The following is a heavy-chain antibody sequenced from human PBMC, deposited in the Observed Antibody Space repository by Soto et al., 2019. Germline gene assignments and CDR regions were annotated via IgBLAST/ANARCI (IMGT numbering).Heavy chain of an antibody. CDR2: ISGSGDTI. V-gene: IGHV3-23*01. Sequence: EVPVLESGGGLVQPGGSLRLSCVASGFTFSDFAMSWVRQAPGKGLEWVSSISGSGDTIYYTDSVKGRFTISRDNSNNTLYLQMHSLRADDTAEYFCAKLRGDGWHFHYWGQGTLVAVSS. CDR3: AKLRGDGWHFHY. CDR1: GFTFSDFA. D-gene: IGHD6-19*01. J-gene: IGHJ4*02.